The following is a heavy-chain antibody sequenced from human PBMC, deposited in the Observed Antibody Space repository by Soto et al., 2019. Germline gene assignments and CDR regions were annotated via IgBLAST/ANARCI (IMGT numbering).Heavy chain of an antibody. J-gene: IGHJ3*02. Sequence: GGSLRLSCAASGFTFSSYGMHWVRQAPGKGLERVAVIWFDGSNKYYADSVKGRFTISRDNSKNTLYPQMNSLRAEDTAVYYCARADCSGGSCHPRWFVFGIWGQGTMVTVSS. CDR1: GFTFSSYG. CDR2: IWFDGSNK. V-gene: IGHV3-33*01. CDR3: ARADCSGGSCHPRWFVFGI. D-gene: IGHD2-15*01.